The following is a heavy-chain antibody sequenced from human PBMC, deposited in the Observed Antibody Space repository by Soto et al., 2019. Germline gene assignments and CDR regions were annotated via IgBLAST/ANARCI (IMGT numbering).Heavy chain of an antibody. CDR1: GYTFTDYF. Sequence: ASVKVSCKASGYTFTDYFMHWVRQAPGQGLGWMGIINPSGGSTSYAQKFQGRVTMTRDTSTTTVYMELSSLRSEDTAVYYCARGRHPQFYSGGKGPFDYWGQGTLVTVSS. CDR3: ARGRHPQFYSGGKGPFDY. CDR2: INPSGGST. J-gene: IGHJ4*02. V-gene: IGHV1-46*01. D-gene: IGHD1-26*01.